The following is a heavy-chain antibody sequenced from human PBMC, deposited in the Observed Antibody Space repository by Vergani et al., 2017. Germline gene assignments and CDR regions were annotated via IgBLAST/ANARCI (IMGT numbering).Heavy chain of an antibody. CDR3: ARDGYGSGNSNDY. CDR1: GGSFSGYY. D-gene: IGHD3-10*01. CDR2: INHSGST. V-gene: IGHV4-34*01. Sequence: QVQLQQWGAGLLKPSETLSLTCAVYGGSFSGYYWSWIRQPPGKGLEWIGEINHSGSTNYNPSLKSRVTISVDTSKNQFSLKLSSVTAADTAVYYCARDGYGSGNSNDYWGQGTLVTVSS. J-gene: IGHJ4*02.